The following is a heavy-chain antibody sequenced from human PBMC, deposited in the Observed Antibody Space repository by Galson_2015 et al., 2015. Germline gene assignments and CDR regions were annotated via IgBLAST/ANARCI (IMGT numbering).Heavy chain of an antibody. V-gene: IGHV3-21*01. CDR3: ARQILDYDFWSGYHPTNFDY. J-gene: IGHJ4*02. CDR1: EFTFSSYY. Sequence: SLRLSCAASEFTFSSYYMSWVRQAPGKGLEWVSSISSTTTYIYYADPVKGRFTISRDNAKNSLYLQMNSLGAEDTAVYYCARQILDYDFWSGYHPTNFDYWGQGTLVTVSS. D-gene: IGHD3-3*01. CDR2: ISSTTTYI.